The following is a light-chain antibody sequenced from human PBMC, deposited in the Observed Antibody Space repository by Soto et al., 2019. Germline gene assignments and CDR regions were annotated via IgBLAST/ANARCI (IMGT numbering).Light chain of an antibody. Sequence: EIVLTQSPGTLSLSPGERATLSCRASQSVSSSYLAWYQQKPGQAPRLLIYGASSRATGIPDRFSGSGSGTDFTLTISRLEPEDCAVYYCQQFGSSPGFTFGPGTKVDMK. J-gene: IGKJ3*01. CDR2: GAS. CDR1: QSVSSSY. V-gene: IGKV3-20*01. CDR3: QQFGSSPGFT.